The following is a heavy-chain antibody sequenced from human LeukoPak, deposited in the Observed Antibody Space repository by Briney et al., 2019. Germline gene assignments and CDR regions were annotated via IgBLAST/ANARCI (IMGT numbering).Heavy chain of an antibody. V-gene: IGHV4-31*03. Sequence: SQTLSLTCTVSGGSFSSGSSYWSWLRQHPVKGLEWVGYISFTGTTYYNLSLKSRVRISSDTSKNQFSLNLRSVSAADTAVYFCARWGEDVKDSFDVWGQGTLVTVSS. D-gene: IGHD1-26*01. CDR2: ISFTGTT. CDR3: ARWGEDVKDSFDV. J-gene: IGHJ3*01. CDR1: GGSFSSGSSY.